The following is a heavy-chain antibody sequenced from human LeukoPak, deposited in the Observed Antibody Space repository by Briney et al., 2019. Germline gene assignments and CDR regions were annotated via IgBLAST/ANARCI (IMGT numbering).Heavy chain of an antibody. Sequence: ASVTVSCKASGYTFTDYYMHWVRQAPGQGLEWMGWINPNSGGTNYAQNFQGRVTFTRDTSINTASMELSRLTSDDTAVYYCARDVSVAARPGYWGQGTLVTVSS. V-gene: IGHV1-2*02. CDR1: GYTFTDYY. D-gene: IGHD6-6*01. CDR2: INPNSGGT. J-gene: IGHJ4*02. CDR3: ARDVSVAARPGY.